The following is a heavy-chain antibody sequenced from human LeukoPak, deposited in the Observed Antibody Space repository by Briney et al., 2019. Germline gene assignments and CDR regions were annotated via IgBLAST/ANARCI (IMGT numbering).Heavy chain of an antibody. D-gene: IGHD3-22*01. CDR3: ATQIGRSYYDSSGYADY. Sequence: PGGSLRLSCAASGFTFSSYSMNWVRQAPGKGLEWVSYITFSSSIIYYADSVKGRFTISRDNAKKSLYLQMNSLRAEDTAVYYCATQIGRSYYDSSGYADYWGQGTLVTVSS. V-gene: IGHV3-48*01. CDR2: ITFSSSII. CDR1: GFTFSSYS. J-gene: IGHJ4*02.